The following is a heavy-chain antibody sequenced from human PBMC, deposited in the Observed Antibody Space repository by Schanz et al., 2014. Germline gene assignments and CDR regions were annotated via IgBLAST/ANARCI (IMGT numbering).Heavy chain of an antibody. V-gene: IGHV3-33*08. CDR2: IWYDGNNK. CDR1: GFTVSNNY. D-gene: IGHD4-4*01. Sequence: VQLGESGGGLVQPGGSLRLSCAASGFTVSNNYMSWVRQPPGKGLEWVAVIWYDGNNKFYADSVKGRFIISRDNSKNTLDLQMNSLRDEDTAVYYCASADYTNYFDNWGQGTLVTVSS. J-gene: IGHJ4*02. CDR3: ASADYTNYFDN.